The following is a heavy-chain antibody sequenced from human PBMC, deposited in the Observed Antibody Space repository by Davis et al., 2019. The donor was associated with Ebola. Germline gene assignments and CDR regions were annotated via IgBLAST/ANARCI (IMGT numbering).Heavy chain of an antibody. J-gene: IGHJ4*02. CDR3: ARLGLGYSSSWYGDY. V-gene: IGHV5-51*01. CDR1: GYDFTSYW. CDR2: IYPGDSDT. Sequence: GESLKISCQASGYDFTSYWIGWVRQMPGKGLEWMGIIYPGDSDTRYSPSFQGQVTISADKSTSTAYLQWSSLKASDTAMYYCARLGLGYSSSWYGDYWGQGTLVTVSS. D-gene: IGHD6-13*01.